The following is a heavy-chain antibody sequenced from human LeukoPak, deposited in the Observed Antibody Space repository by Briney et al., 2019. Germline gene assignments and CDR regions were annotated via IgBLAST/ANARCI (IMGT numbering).Heavy chain of an antibody. J-gene: IGHJ4*02. V-gene: IGHV3-72*01. CDR2: TRNKANSYTT. CDR1: GFTFSDHY. CDR3: ARVRSGSLDY. D-gene: IGHD1-26*01. Sequence: GGSLRLSCAASGFTFSDHYMDWVRQAPGKGLEWVGLTRNKANSYTTEYAASVEGRFTISRDDSKNSLYLQMNSLKTEDTAVYYCARVRSGSLDYWGQGTLVTVSS.